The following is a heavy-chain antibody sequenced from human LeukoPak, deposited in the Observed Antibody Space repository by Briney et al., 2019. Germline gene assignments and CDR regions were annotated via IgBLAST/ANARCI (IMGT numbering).Heavy chain of an antibody. D-gene: IGHD3-10*01. CDR1: GFTVSRNY. Sequence: GGSLRLSCAASGFTVSRNYMTWVRQAPGKGLEWVSVIYSGGSTYYADSVKGRFTISRDNSKNTLYLQMNSLRSDDTAVYYCAREYGSGSYTGIDYWGQGTLVTVSS. CDR3: AREYGSGSYTGIDY. V-gene: IGHV3-53*05. J-gene: IGHJ4*02. CDR2: IYSGGST.